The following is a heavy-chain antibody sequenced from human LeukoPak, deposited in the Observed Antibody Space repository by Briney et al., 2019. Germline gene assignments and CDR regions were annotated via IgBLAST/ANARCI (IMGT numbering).Heavy chain of an antibody. V-gene: IGHV1-69*13. CDR2: IIPIFGTA. CDR1: GGTFSSYA. Sequence: SVKVSCKASGGTFSSYAISWVRQAPGQGLEWMGGIIPIFGTANYAQKFQGRVTITADESTSTAYMELSSLRAEDTAVYYCARGSTYYDSSGQVPFDYWGQGTLVTVSS. D-gene: IGHD3-22*01. J-gene: IGHJ4*02. CDR3: ARGSTYYDSSGQVPFDY.